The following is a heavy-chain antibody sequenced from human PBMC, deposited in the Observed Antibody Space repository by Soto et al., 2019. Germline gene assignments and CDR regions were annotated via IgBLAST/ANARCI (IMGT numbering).Heavy chain of an antibody. D-gene: IGHD1-26*01. CDR2: IYYSGST. CDR1: GGSISSYY. CDR3: ARVPSSRWELLDAFDI. J-gene: IGHJ3*02. Sequence: PSETLSLTCTVSGGSISSYYWSWIRQPPGKGLEWIGYIYYSGSTNYNPSLKSRVTISVDTSKNQFSLKLSSVTAADTAVYYCARVPSSRWELLDAFDIWGQGTMVTVS. V-gene: IGHV4-59*01.